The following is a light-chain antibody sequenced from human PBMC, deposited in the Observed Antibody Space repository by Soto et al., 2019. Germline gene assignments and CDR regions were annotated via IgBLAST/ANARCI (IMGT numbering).Light chain of an antibody. Sequence: DIQMTQPPSTLSASVGDRVTITCRASQSSSGLLAWYQQKPGKAPKLLIYEVANLKNGVTSRFNGSGSGIEYALTISCYQPDDLARDYCQQYNVFWTVRQGTEVEIK. CDR1: QSSSGL. J-gene: IGKJ1*01. V-gene: IGKV1-5*03. CDR2: EVA. CDR3: QQYNVFWT.